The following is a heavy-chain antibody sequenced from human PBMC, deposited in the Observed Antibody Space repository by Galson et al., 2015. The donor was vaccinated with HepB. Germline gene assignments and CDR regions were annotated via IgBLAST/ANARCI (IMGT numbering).Heavy chain of an antibody. CDR1: GGTFSSYA. J-gene: IGHJ6*03. CDR2: IIPIFGTA. V-gene: IGHV1-69*13. D-gene: IGHD6-13*01. CDR3: ARDSAGEQQLVHDALYYYYYYMDV. Sequence: SVKVSCKAPGGTFSSYAISWVRQAPGQGLEWMGGIIPIFGTANYAQKFQGRVTITADESTSTAYMELSSLRSEDTAVYYCARDSAGEQQLVHDALYYYYYYMDVWGKGTTVTVSS.